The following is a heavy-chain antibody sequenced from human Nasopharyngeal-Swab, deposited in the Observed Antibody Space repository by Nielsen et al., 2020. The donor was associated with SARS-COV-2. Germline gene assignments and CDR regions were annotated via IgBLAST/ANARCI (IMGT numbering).Heavy chain of an antibody. Sequence: SVKVSCKASGGTFSDYAFTWVRQAPGQGLEWLGRIIPLLELSNYAQKFQGRFTITADKSTSTSYMELSSLRSEDTAVYYCASRGYSYGGDFGVDGWGQGTTVTVS. D-gene: IGHD5-18*01. CDR3: ASRGYSYGGDFGVDG. CDR2: IIPLLELS. CDR1: GGTFSDYA. V-gene: IGHV1-69*04. J-gene: IGHJ6*02.